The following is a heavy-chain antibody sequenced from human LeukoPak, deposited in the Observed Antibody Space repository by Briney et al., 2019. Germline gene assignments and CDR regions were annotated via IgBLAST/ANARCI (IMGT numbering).Heavy chain of an antibody. CDR2: ISSSSSTI. J-gene: IGHJ4*02. V-gene: IGHV3-48*01. CDR1: GFTFSSYS. CDR3: AREPLFYDFWSGYYDY. Sequence: GGSLRPSCAASGFTFSSYSMNWVRQAPGKGLEWVSYISSSSSTIYYADSVKGRFTISRDNAKNSLYLQMNSLRAEDTAVYYCAREPLFYDFWSGYYDYWGQGTLVTVSS. D-gene: IGHD3-3*01.